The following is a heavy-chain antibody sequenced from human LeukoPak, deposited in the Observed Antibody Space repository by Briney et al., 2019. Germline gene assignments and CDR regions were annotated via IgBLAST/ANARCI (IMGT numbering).Heavy chain of an antibody. D-gene: IGHD3-3*01. Sequence: PSQTLSLTCTVSGGSISSGGYYWSWIRQHPGKGLEWIGYIYYSGSAYYNPSLRSRSTISVDTSKSQFSLKLSSVTAADTAVYYCARAILTPSGFVWHFDLWGRGTLVTVSS. CDR1: GGSISSGGYY. J-gene: IGHJ2*01. CDR2: IYYSGSA. V-gene: IGHV4-31*03. CDR3: ARAILTPSGFVWHFDL.